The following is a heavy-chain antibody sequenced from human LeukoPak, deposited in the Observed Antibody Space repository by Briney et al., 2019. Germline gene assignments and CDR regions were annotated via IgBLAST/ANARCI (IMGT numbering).Heavy chain of an antibody. D-gene: IGHD3-3*01. CDR3: ARGGYYGNWFDP. V-gene: IGHV4-59*08. CDR1: GGSISSYY. Sequence: SETLSLTCTVSGGSISSYYWSWIRQPPGKGLEWIGYIDYSGSTNYNPSPKSRVTISVDTSKNHFSLKLSSVTAADTAVYYCARGGYYGNWFDPWDQGTLVTVSS. J-gene: IGHJ5*02. CDR2: IDYSGST.